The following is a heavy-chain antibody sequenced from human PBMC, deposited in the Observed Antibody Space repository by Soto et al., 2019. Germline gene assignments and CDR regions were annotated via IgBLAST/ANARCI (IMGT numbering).Heavy chain of an antibody. CDR3: ATGTFSFGS. J-gene: IGHJ4*02. CDR1: GFTFSSYA. CDR2: ISGSGGST. V-gene: IGHV3-23*01. Sequence: PGGSLRLSCVASGFTFSSYAMSWVRQAPGKGLEWVSSISGSGGSTYYADSVKGRFIISRDNSKSTMYLQMNSLRAEDTAVYYCATGTFSFGSWGQGTLVTV.